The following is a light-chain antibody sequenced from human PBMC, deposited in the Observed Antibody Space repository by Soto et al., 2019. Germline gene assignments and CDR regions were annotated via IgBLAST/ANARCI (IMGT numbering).Light chain of an antibody. CDR1: SSNIGSKY. Sequence: QSVLTQPPSASGTPGQRVTISCSGSSSNIGSKYVYWYQQLPGTAPKLLIYRNNQRPSGVPDRFSGSKSGTSASLAISGLRSEDEADYYCAAWDDSLSGFYVFGTGTKVTVL. V-gene: IGLV1-47*01. J-gene: IGLJ1*01. CDR3: AAWDDSLSGFYV. CDR2: RNN.